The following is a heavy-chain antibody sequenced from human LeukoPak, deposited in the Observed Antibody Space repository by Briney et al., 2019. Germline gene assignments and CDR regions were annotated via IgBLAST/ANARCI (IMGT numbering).Heavy chain of an antibody. Sequence: PGGSLRLSCAASGFTFSSYAMSWVRQAPGKGLEWVSAISGSGGSTYYADSVKGRFTISRDNSKNTLYLQMNSLRAEDTAVYYCAARGYSYGHKAYYYYYYYMDVWGKGTTVTVS. CDR1: GFTFSSYA. V-gene: IGHV3-23*01. D-gene: IGHD5-18*01. CDR2: ISGSGGST. J-gene: IGHJ6*03. CDR3: AARGYSYGHKAYYYYYYYMDV.